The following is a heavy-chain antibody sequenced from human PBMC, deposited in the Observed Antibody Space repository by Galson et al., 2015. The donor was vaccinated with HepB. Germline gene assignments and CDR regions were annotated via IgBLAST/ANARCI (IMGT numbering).Heavy chain of an antibody. CDR2: ISYDGRNK. V-gene: IGHV3-30*18. J-gene: IGHJ4*02. CDR1: GFTFSSYG. D-gene: IGHD2-15*01. Sequence: SLRLSCAASGFTFSSYGMYWVRQAPGKGLEWVAVISYDGRNKYYADPVKGRFTISRDNSKNTLYLQMNSLRAEDTAVYYCAKSLGFEKGYSGYFDYWGQGTLVTVSS. CDR3: AKSLGFEKGYSGYFDY.